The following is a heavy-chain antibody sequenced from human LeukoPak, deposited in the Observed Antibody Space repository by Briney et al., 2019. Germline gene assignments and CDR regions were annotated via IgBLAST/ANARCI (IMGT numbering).Heavy chain of an antibody. D-gene: IGHD3-22*01. J-gene: IGHJ3*02. CDR3: ARAVPGLSMIVVGAFDI. Sequence: PSQTLSLTCTVSGGSISSGGYYWSWIRHHPGEGLEWIGYMHYSGNTYYNPSLKSRVTISVDTSKNQFSLKLSSVTAADTAVYYCARAVPGLSMIVVGAFDIWGQGTMVTVSS. V-gene: IGHV4-31*03. CDR2: MHYSGNT. CDR1: GGSISSGGYY.